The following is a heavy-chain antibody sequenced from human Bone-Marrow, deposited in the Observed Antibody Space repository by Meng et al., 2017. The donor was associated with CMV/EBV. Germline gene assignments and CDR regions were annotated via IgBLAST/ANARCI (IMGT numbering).Heavy chain of an antibody. CDR2: IRYDGSNK. CDR1: GFTFSSYG. D-gene: IGHD2-2*01. J-gene: IGHJ4*02. Sequence: GESLKISCAASGFTFSSYGMHWVRQAPGKGLEWVAFIRYDGSNKYYADSVKGRFTISRDNSKNTLYLQMNSLRAEDTAVYYCAKAIEYCSSTSCYALLDYWGQGTLVTVSS. CDR3: AKAIEYCSSTSCYALLDY. V-gene: IGHV3-30*02.